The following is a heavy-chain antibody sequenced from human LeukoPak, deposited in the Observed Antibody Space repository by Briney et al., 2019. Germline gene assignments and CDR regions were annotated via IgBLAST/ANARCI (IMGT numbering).Heavy chain of an antibody. CDR1: GFTFSSYG. D-gene: IGHD3-10*01. V-gene: IGHV3-33*06. J-gene: IGHJ3*02. Sequence: GGSLRLSCAASGFTFSSYGMHWVRQAPGKGLEWVAVIWYDGSNKYYADSVKGRFTISRDNSKNTLYLQMNSLRAEDTAVYYCAKDPDYYATGAFDIWGQGTMVTVSS. CDR3: AKDPDYYATGAFDI. CDR2: IWYDGSNK.